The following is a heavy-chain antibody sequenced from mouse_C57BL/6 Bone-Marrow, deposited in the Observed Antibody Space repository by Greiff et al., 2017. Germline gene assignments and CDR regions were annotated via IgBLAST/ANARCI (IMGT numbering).Heavy chain of an antibody. CDR1: GFTFSDYY. Sequence: EVKLVESGGGLVQPGGSLKLSCAASGFTFSDYYMYWVRQTPEKRLEWVAYISNGGGSTYYPDTVKGRFTISRDNAKNTLYLQMSRLKSEDTAMYYCARREVNRYYFDYWGQGTTLTVSS. CDR3: ARREVNRYYFDY. V-gene: IGHV5-12*01. J-gene: IGHJ2*01. CDR2: ISNGGGST. D-gene: IGHD2-1*01.